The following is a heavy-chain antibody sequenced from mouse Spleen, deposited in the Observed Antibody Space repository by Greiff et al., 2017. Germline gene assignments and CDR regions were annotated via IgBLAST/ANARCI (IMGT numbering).Heavy chain of an antibody. CDR2: ISSGGDYI. Sequence: EVKLMESGEGLVKPGGSLKLSCAASGFTFSSYAMSWVRQTPEKRLEWVAYISSGGDYIYYADTVKGRFTISRDNARNTLYLQMSSLKSEDTAMYYCTRDRPYYAMDYWGQGTSVTVSS. V-gene: IGHV5-9-1*02. J-gene: IGHJ4*01. CDR3: TRDRPYYAMDY. CDR1: GFTFSSYA.